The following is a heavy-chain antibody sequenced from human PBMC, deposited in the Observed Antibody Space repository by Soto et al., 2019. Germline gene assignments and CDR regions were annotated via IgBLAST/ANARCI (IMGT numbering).Heavy chain of an antibody. J-gene: IGHJ6*03. Sequence: GGSLRLSCAASGFTFSSYSMNWVRQAPGKGLEWVSSISSSSSYIYYADSVKGRFTISRDNAKHSLYLQMNSLRAEDTAVYYCASTVTTSAYYYYMDVWGQGTMVTVSS. CDR2: ISSSSSYI. V-gene: IGHV3-21*01. CDR1: GFTFSSYS. CDR3: ASTVTTSAYYYYMDV. D-gene: IGHD4-4*01.